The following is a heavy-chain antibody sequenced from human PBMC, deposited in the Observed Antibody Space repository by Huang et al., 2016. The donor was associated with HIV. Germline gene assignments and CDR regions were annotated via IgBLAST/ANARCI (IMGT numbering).Heavy chain of an antibody. J-gene: IGHJ4*02. CDR3: AKGRKSSGSYYFDY. Sequence: EVQLLESGGGLVQPGGSLRLSCAYSGFTFNNYAMNGVRQAAGKERDWVSTISGNGGRTYDADSGKGRFTISRDNSKNTLYLHMNSLRVEDTAVYYCAKGRKSSGSYYFDYWGQGTLVTVSS. CDR1: GFTFNNYA. D-gene: IGHD3-10*01. V-gene: IGHV3-23*01. CDR2: ISGNGGRT.